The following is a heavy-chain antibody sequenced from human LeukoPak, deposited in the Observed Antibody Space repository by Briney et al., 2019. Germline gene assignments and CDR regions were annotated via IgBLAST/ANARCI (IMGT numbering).Heavy chain of an antibody. CDR1: GGSISSGSYY. Sequence: SQTLSLTWTVSGGSISSGSYYWSWIRQPAGKGLEWIGRIYTSGSTNYNPSLKSRVTISVDTSKNLFSLKLSSVTAADTAVYYCARENSRATYNWFDPWGQGTLVTVSS. D-gene: IGHD5-12*01. J-gene: IGHJ5*02. V-gene: IGHV4-61*02. CDR3: ARENSRATYNWFDP. CDR2: IYTSGST.